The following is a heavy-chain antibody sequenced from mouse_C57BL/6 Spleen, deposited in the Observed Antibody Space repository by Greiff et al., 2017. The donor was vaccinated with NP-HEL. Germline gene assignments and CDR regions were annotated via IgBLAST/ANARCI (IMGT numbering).Heavy chain of an antibody. CDR2: IRSKSSNYAT. V-gene: IGHV10-3*01. Sequence: VQLKESGGGLVQPKGSLKLSCAASGFTFNTYAMHWVRQAPGKGLEWVARIRSKSSNYATYYADSVKDRFTISRDDSQSMLYLQMNNLKTEDTAMYYCVRGGYDGYYDYYAMDYWGQGTSVTVSS. CDR1: GFTFNTYA. CDR3: VRGGYDGYYDYYAMDY. J-gene: IGHJ4*01. D-gene: IGHD2-3*01.